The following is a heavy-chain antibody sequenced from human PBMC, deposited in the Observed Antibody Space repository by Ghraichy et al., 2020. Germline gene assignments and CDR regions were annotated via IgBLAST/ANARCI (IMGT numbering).Heavy chain of an antibody. CDR1: GGSISSSSYY. CDR2: IYYSGST. CDR3: ARGYCSSTSCYAGYYYYDMDV. V-gene: IGHV4-39*07. D-gene: IGHD2-2*01. Sequence: SETLSLTCTVSGGSISSSSYYWGWIRQPPGKGLEWIGSIYYSGSTYYNPSLKSRVTISVDTSKNRFSLKLSSVTAADTAVYYCARGYCSSTSCYAGYYYYDMDVWGQGTTVTVSS. J-gene: IGHJ6*02.